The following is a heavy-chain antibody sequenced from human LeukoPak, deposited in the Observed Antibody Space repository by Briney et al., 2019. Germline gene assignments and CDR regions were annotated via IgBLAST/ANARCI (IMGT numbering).Heavy chain of an antibody. D-gene: IGHD3-10*01. CDR1: GGSFSVYY. CDR2: SNHSGST. V-gene: IGHV4-34*01. CDR3: ARDSGVALLWFGELSQGYNWFDP. Sequence: PSETLSLTCAVYGGSFSVYYWSWIRQPPGKGLEWIGESNHSGSTNYNPSLKSRVTISVDTSKNQFSLKLSSVTAADTAVYYCARDSGVALLWFGELSQGYNWFDPWGQGTLVTVSS. J-gene: IGHJ5*02.